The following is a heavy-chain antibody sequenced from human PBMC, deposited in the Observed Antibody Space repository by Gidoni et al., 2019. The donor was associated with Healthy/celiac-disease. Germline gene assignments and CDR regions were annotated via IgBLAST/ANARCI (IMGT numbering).Heavy chain of an antibody. CDR1: GFTFSSYG. V-gene: IGHV3-33*01. D-gene: IGHD6-19*01. CDR3: AREDSGWYYFDY. J-gene: IGHJ4*02. CDR2: IWYDGSNK. Sequence: QVQLVESGGGVVQPGRSLRLSCAASGFTFSSYGMHWVRQAPGKGLEWVAVIWYDGSNKYYADSVKGRFTISRDNSKNTLYLQMNSLRAEDTAVYYCAREDSGWYYFDYWGQGTLVTVSS.